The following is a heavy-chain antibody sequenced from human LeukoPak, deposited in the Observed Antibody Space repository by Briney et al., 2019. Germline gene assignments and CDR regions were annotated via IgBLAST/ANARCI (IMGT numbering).Heavy chain of an antibody. CDR2: ISAYNGNT. J-gene: IGHJ5*02. CDR3: AREEDTYPIWFDP. V-gene: IGHV1-18*01. D-gene: IGHD2-15*01. CDR1: GYTFTSYG. Sequence: ASVKVSCKASGYTFTSYGISWVRQAPGQGLEWMGWISAYNGNTNYAQKLQGRVTMTTDTSTSTAYTELRSLRSDDTAVYYCAREEDTYPIWFDPWGQGTLVTVSS.